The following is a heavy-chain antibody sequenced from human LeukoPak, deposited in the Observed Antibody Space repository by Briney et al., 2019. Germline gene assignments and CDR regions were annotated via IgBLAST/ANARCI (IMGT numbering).Heavy chain of an antibody. Sequence: GGSLRLSCAASGFTVSSNYMSWVRQAPGKGLEWVSSISSSSSYIYYADSVKGRFTISRDNAKNSLYLQMNSLRAEDTAVYYCARLEYDYVWGSYRYTVDYWGQGTQVTVSS. CDR2: ISSSSSYI. J-gene: IGHJ4*02. CDR1: GFTVSSNY. D-gene: IGHD3-16*02. V-gene: IGHV3-21*01. CDR3: ARLEYDYVWGSYRYTVDY.